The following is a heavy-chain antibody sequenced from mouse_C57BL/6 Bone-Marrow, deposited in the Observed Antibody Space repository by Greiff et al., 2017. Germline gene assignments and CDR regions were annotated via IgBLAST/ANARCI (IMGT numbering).Heavy chain of an antibody. CDR1: GFTFSSYA. V-gene: IGHV5-4*03. CDR3: AGGTGPY. D-gene: IGHD4-1*01. J-gene: IGHJ4*01. CDR2: ISDGGSYT. Sequence: EVKLMESGGGLVKPGGSLKLSCAASGFTFSSYAMSWVRQTPEKRLEWVATISDGGSYTYYPDNVKGRFTISRDNAKNNLYLQMSHLKSEDAAMYYCAGGTGPYWGQGTSVTVSS.